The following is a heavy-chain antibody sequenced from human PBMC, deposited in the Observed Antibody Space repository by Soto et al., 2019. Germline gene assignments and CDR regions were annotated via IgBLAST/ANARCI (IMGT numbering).Heavy chain of an antibody. J-gene: IGHJ4*02. CDR3: ARHVLELGGSSSLTPAYFDY. CDR1: GGSISSSSYY. Sequence: QLQLQESGPGLVKPSETLSLTCTVSGGSISSSSYYWGWIRQPPGKGLEWIGSIYYSGSTYYNPSLKSRVTISVDTSKNQFSLKLSSVTAADTAVYYCARHVLELGGSSSLTPAYFDYWGQGTLVTVSS. V-gene: IGHV4-39*01. D-gene: IGHD1-26*01. CDR2: IYYSGST.